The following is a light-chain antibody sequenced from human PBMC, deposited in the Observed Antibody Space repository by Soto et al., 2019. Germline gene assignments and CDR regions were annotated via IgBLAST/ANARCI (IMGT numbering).Light chain of an antibody. V-gene: IGLV2-14*01. CDR2: EVN. CDR3: SSYTFSSTVVV. J-gene: IGLJ3*02. CDR1: SSDVGGYNF. Sequence: QSALTQPASVSGSPGQSITISCTGTSSDVGGYNFVSWYQQHPGKAPRLMIFEVNNRPSGVSDRFSGSKSGNTASLTISGLQAEDEADYYCSSYTFSSTVVVFGGGTKLTVL.